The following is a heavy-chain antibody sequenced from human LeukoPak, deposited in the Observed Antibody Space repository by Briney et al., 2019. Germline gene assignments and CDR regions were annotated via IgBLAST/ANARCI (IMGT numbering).Heavy chain of an antibody. CDR2: INHSEST. J-gene: IGHJ3*02. CDR3: ARGRPIMEQLGDAFDI. CDR1: GGSISSYY. D-gene: IGHD3-16*01. V-gene: IGHV4-34*01. Sequence: PSETLSLTCTVSGGSISSYYWSWIRQPPGKGLEWIGEINHSESTNYNPSLKSRVTISVDTSKNQFSLKLSSVTAADTAVYYCARGRPIMEQLGDAFDIWGQGTMVTVSS.